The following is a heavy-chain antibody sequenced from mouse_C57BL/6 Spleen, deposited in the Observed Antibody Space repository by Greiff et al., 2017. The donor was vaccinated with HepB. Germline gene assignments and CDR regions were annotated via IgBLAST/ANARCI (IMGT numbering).Heavy chain of an antibody. CDR1: GYTFTSYW. J-gene: IGHJ1*03. CDR2: IYPGSGST. CDR3: AREGLDV. V-gene: IGHV1-55*01. Sequence: QVHVKQSGAELVKPGASVKMSCKASGYTFTSYWITWVKQRPGQGLEWIGDIYPGSGSTNYNEKFKSKATLTVDTSSSTAYMQLSSLTSEDSAVYYCAREGLDVWGTGTTVTVSS.